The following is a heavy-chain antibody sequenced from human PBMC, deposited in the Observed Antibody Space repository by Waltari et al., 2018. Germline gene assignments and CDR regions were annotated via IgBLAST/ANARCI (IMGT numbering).Heavy chain of an antibody. CDR1: GYTFTSYA. D-gene: IGHD6-19*01. J-gene: IGHJ4*02. CDR3: ARDSGGWRSDLDY. CDR2: INAGNGNT. Sequence: QVQLVQSGAEVKKPGASVQVSCKASGYTFTSYALHWVRQAPGQRLEWMGWINAGNGNTKYPQEFQGRVTITRDTSASTAYMELSSLRSEDMAVYYCARDSGGWRSDLDYWGQGTLVTVSS. V-gene: IGHV1-3*03.